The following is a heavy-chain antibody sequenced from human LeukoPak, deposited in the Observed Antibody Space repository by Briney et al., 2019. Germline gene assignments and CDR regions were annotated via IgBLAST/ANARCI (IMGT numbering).Heavy chain of an antibody. V-gene: IGHV3-7*01. CDR2: IKQDGSEK. J-gene: IGHJ4*02. Sequence: PGGSLRLSCAASGFTFSSYWMSWVRQAPGKGLEWVANIKQDGSEKYYVDSVKGRFTISRDNAKNSLYLQMNSLRAEDTAVYYCARDKLTVRGVIVPCFNYWGQGTLVTVSS. D-gene: IGHD3-10*01. CDR3: ARDKLTVRGVIVPCFNY. CDR1: GFTFSSYW.